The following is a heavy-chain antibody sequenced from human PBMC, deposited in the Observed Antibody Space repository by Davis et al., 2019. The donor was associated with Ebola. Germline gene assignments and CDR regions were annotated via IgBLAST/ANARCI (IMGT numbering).Heavy chain of an antibody. CDR2: IYTGDSDT. V-gene: IGHV5-51*01. Sequence: GESLKISCKDSGYSFTSYWIGWVRQMPGKGLEWMGIIYTGDSDTRYSPSFRGQVTISVDKSTKTAFLVWTGLKASDTAMYYCASLRRTITGMDDAFDIWGQGTMVTVSS. CDR1: GYSFTSYW. D-gene: IGHD2-8*02. CDR3: ASLRRTITGMDDAFDI. J-gene: IGHJ3*02.